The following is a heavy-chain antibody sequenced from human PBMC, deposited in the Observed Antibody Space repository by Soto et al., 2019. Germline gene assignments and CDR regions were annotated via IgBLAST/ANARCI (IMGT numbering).Heavy chain of an antibody. Sequence: ASVKVSCKDSRYAFTGYSIHWVRQAHGQGPEWMGWINPNSGGKNYAQKFQGWVTMTRDTSISTACMELSRLRSDETAVYYCAREDYGNGYYYGMDVWGQGTTVTVSS. D-gene: IGHD4-17*01. CDR1: RYAFTGYS. V-gene: IGHV1-2*04. CDR2: INPNSGGK. J-gene: IGHJ6*02. CDR3: AREDYGNGYYYGMDV.